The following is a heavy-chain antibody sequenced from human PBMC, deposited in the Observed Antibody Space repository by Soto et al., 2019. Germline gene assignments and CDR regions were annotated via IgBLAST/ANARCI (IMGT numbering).Heavy chain of an antibody. CDR2: IGGRGNSA. D-gene: IGHD5-12*01. CDR3: VREGRGSFDF. Sequence: GGSLRLSCAASGFIFTNYAMNWVRQAPGKGLEWVSVIGGRGNSAYYADSVQGRFTISRDNSMNTLSLQMSSLTADDTAIYYCVREGRGSFDFWGRGTMVTVSS. V-gene: IGHV3-23*01. CDR1: GFIFTNYA. J-gene: IGHJ3*01.